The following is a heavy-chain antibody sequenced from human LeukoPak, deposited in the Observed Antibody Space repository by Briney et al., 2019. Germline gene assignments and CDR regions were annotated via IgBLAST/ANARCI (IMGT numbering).Heavy chain of an antibody. CDR1: GFTFSSYA. Sequence: GGSLRLSCAASGFTFSSYAMSWVRQAPGKGLEWVSAISGSGGSTYHADSVKGRFTISRDNSKNTLYLQMNSLRAEDTAVYYCAKDRGRDGYNEYWGQGTLVTVSS. V-gene: IGHV3-23*01. D-gene: IGHD5-24*01. J-gene: IGHJ4*02. CDR2: ISGSGGST. CDR3: AKDRGRDGYNEY.